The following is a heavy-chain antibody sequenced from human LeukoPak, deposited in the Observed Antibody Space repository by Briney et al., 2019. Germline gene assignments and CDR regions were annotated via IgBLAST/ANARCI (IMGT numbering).Heavy chain of an antibody. V-gene: IGHV3-53*05. CDR1: GFTVSSSY. Sequence: PGGSLRLSCAASGFTVSSSYMYWVRQAPGKGLEWVSFFYRGEITYYADSVKGRFTISRDNSKNTLYLQMNSLRAEDTAVYYCARDAGLPLDYWGQGTLVTVSS. CDR2: FYRGEIT. D-gene: IGHD3-16*01. J-gene: IGHJ4*02. CDR3: ARDAGLPLDY.